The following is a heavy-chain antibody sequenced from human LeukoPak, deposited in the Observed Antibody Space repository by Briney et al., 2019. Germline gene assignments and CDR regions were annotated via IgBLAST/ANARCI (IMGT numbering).Heavy chain of an antibody. CDR3: ARLRGAMVRGMFDY. V-gene: IGHV4-34*01. J-gene: IGHJ4*02. CDR2: INHSGST. Sequence: SETLSLTCAVYGGSFSGYYWSWIRQPPGKGLEWIGEINHSGSTNYNPSLKSRVTISVDTSKNQFSLKLSSVTAADTAVYYCARLRGAMVRGMFDYWGQGTLVTVSS. D-gene: IGHD3-10*01. CDR1: GGSFSGYY.